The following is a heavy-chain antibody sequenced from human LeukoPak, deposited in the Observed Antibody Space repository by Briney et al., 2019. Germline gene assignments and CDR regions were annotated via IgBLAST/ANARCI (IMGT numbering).Heavy chain of an antibody. Sequence: QAGGSLRLSCAASGFTFSNAWMNWVRQAPGKGLEWVAVVSYDGSNKYYADSVKGRFTISRDNSKNTLYLQMNSLRAEDTAVYYCARGDYGDYWWGQGTLVTVSS. D-gene: IGHD4-17*01. CDR3: ARGDYGDYW. V-gene: IGHV3-30*03. CDR2: VSYDGSNK. CDR1: GFTFSNAW. J-gene: IGHJ4*02.